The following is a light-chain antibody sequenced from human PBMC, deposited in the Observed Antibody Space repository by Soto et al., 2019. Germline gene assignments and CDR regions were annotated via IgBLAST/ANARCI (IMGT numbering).Light chain of an antibody. CDR3: SSYAGSNNLGV. CDR1: SSDVGGYKY. J-gene: IGLJ2*01. CDR2: EVN. Sequence: QSALTQPPSASGSPGQSVTISCTGTSSDVGGYKYVSWYQQHPGKAPKLMIYEVNKRPSGVPDRFSGSKSGNTASLTVSGRQAEDEADYYCSSYAGSNNLGVFGGGTKLTVL. V-gene: IGLV2-8*01.